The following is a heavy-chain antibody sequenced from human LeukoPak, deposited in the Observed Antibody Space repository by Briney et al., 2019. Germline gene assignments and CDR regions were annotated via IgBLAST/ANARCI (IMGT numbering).Heavy chain of an antibody. V-gene: IGHV5-51*01. D-gene: IGHD1-26*01. CDR1: GYSFTSYW. CDR3: ARASVGATEYYYYYMDV. J-gene: IGHJ6*03. Sequence: GESLKISCKGPGYSFTSYWLGWVRQMAAKGLEWMGFIYPGDSDTRYSPSLQGQFPISADKSISTAYLQWSSLKASDTAMYYCARASVGATEYYYYYMDVWGKGTTVTVSS. CDR2: IYPGDSDT.